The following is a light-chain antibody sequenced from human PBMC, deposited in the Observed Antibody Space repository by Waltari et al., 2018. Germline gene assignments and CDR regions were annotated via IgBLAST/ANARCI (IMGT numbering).Light chain of an antibody. V-gene: IGKV3-15*01. CDR2: GAS. CDR3: QHYDSRPYT. Sequence: ETVLTQSPATLSLSPGDRATLSCRASQTINSHLACDQKKPGQAPRLLIYGASTRATGIPARFSGSGSEAEFTLTISNLQSEDFAVYYCQHYDSRPYTFGQGTKVEI. J-gene: IGKJ2*01. CDR1: QTINSH.